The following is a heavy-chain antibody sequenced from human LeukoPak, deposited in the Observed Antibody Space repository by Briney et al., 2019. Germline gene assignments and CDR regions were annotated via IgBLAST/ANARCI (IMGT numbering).Heavy chain of an antibody. V-gene: IGHV3-66*01. CDR2: IYSGGST. Sequence: GGSLRLSCAASGFTVSSNSMSCVRQAPGRGLEWVSVIYSGGSTYYADSVKGRFTISRDNSKNTLFLQMNSLRVEGTAVYYCARDDRTTYYYDSSGYYSPHDAFDIWGQGTMVTVSS. CDR3: ARDDRTTYYYDSSGYYSPHDAFDI. CDR1: GFTVSSNS. J-gene: IGHJ3*02. D-gene: IGHD3-22*01.